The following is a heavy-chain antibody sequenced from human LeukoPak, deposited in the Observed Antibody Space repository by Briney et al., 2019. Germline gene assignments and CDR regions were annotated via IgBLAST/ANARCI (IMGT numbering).Heavy chain of an antibody. D-gene: IGHD5-24*01. CDR1: GFSFTSYH. J-gene: IGHJ3*02. CDR3: ARSYVEMATIGAFDI. V-gene: IGHV3-48*01. CDR2: IDSIGTTI. Sequence: GGSLRLSCAASGFSFTSYHMNWVRQAPGMGLEWVSHIDSIGTTIDYADSVKGRFTISRDNSKNTLYLQMNSLRAEDTAVYYCARSYVEMATIGAFDIWGQGTMVTVSS.